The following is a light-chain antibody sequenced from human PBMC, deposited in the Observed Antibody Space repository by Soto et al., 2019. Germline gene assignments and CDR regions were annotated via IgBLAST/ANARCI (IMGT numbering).Light chain of an antibody. CDR2: GAS. V-gene: IGKV3-20*01. CDR3: HQYDSWT. CDR1: QSFNSIY. Sequence: EIVFAPSPGTPSLSPGERAPPVFRASQSFNSIYLAWHQQKPGQAPRLLIYGASSRATGIPDRFSGSGSGTDFTLTISRLEPEDFAVYYCHQYDSWTFGQGTKVDIK. J-gene: IGKJ1*01.